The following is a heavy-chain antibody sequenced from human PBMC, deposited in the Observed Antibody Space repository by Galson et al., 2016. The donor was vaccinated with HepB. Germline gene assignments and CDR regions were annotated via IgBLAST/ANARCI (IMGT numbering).Heavy chain of an antibody. J-gene: IGHJ4*02. V-gene: IGHV3-53*01. Sequence: SLRLSCAASGFTVSSNYMSWVRQAPGKGPEWVSIIYGDGSTYHADSVKGRFTISRDNSRNTVYLQMYSLRAEDTAVYYCARGGAVSGLDYWGQGTLVTVSS. CDR3: ARGGAVSGLDY. D-gene: IGHD6-19*01. CDR2: IYGDGST. CDR1: GFTVSSNY.